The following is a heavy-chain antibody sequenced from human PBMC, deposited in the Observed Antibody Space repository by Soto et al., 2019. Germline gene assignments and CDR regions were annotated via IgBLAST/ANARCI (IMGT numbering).Heavy chain of an antibody. CDR1: GGSISSYY. D-gene: IGHD2-8*02. Sequence: QVQLQESGPGLVKPSETLSLTCTVSGGSISSYYWSWIRQPPGKGLEWIGSIYYSGITDYNPSLKSRVTISVDTSKSQFSLKLSSVTAADTAVYYCARGGGVYYFDYWGQGTLVTVSS. V-gene: IGHV4-59*01. J-gene: IGHJ4*02. CDR3: ARGGGVYYFDY. CDR2: IYYSGIT.